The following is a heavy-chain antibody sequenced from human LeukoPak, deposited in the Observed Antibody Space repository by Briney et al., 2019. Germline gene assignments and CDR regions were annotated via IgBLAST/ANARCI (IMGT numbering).Heavy chain of an antibody. J-gene: IGHJ4*02. V-gene: IGHV3-21*01. CDR3: ARDGQYYDILTGYYNVIGFDY. D-gene: IGHD3-9*01. CDR2: ISSSSSYI. CDR1: GFTFSSYS. Sequence: GGSLRLSRAASGFTFSSYSMNWVRQAPGKGLEWVSSISSSSSYIYYADSVKGRFTISRDNAKNSLYLQMNSLRAEDTAVYYCARDGQYYDILTGYYNVIGFDYWGQGTLVTVSS.